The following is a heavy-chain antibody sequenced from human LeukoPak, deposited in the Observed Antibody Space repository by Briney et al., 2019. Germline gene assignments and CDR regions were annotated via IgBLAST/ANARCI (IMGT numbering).Heavy chain of an antibody. V-gene: IGHV5-51*01. CDR2: IYPGDSDT. Sequence: GESLKISFKGSGYSFTSYWIGWVRQMPGKGLEWMGIIYPGDSDTRYSPSFQGQVTISADKSISTAYLQWSSLKASDTAMYYCASSYYYGSGSYYIDAFDIWGQGTMVTVSS. D-gene: IGHD3-10*01. CDR1: GYSFTSYW. J-gene: IGHJ3*02. CDR3: ASSYYYGSGSYYIDAFDI.